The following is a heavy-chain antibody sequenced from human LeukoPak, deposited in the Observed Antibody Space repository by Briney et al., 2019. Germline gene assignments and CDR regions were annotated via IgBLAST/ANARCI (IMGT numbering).Heavy chain of an antibody. CDR3: ARALPGYSYGSYYFDY. CDR2: IYTSGST. V-gene: IGHV4-4*07. D-gene: IGHD5-18*01. CDR1: GGSISSYY. Sequence: SETLSLTCTVSGGSISSYYWSWIRQPAGKGLEWIGRIYTSGSTNYNPSLKSRVTMSVDTSKNQFSLKLSSVTAADTAVYYCARALPGYSYGSYYFDYWGQGTLVTASS. J-gene: IGHJ4*02.